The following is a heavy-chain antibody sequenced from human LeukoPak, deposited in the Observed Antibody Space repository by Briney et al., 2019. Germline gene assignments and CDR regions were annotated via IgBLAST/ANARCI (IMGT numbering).Heavy chain of an antibody. Sequence: SETLSLTCTVSGGSISSYYWSWIRQPPGKGLEWIGYIYYSGSTHYNPSLKSRVTISVDTSKNQFSLKLSSVTAADTAVYYCAREKVGGWFDPWGQGTLVTVPS. V-gene: IGHV4-59*01. CDR3: AREKVGGWFDP. CDR1: GGSISSYY. J-gene: IGHJ5*02. CDR2: IYYSGST.